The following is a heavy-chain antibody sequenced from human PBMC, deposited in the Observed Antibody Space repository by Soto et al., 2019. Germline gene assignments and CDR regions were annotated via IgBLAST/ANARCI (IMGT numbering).Heavy chain of an antibody. D-gene: IGHD6-6*01. CDR2: IYDSGST. CDR1: GGSISSYY. V-gene: IGHV4-59*08. Sequence: SETLSLTCTVSGGSISSYYWSWIRQPPGKGLEWIGYIYDSGSTNDNPSLKSRVTISVDPSKNQFSLKLTSVTAADTAVYYCARGIAARPARLGMDVWGQGTTVTVSS. CDR3: ARGIAARPARLGMDV. J-gene: IGHJ6*02.